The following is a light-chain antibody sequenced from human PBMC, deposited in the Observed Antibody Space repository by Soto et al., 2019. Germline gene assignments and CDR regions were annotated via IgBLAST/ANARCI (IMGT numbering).Light chain of an antibody. V-gene: IGKV3-15*01. Sequence: EIVMTQSPDTLSVSPGESATLSCRARQSISNNLAWYQQKPGQAPRLLLYGASTRTTGIPARFSGSGSGTEFTLTISSLQSEDFAVYYCQQYNNWPYTFAQGIKLEI. CDR3: QQYNNWPYT. CDR1: QSISNN. CDR2: GAS. J-gene: IGKJ2*01.